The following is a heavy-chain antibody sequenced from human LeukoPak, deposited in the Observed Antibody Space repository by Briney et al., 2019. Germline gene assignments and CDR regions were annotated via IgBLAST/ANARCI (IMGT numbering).Heavy chain of an antibody. CDR2: ISSSSDYI. D-gene: IGHD6-19*01. J-gene: IGHJ4*02. CDR3: IRGGSGPIDY. V-gene: IGHV3-21*01. CDR1: GFTFTNYH. Sequence: GGSLRLSCAASGFTFTNYHMNWVRQAPGRGLEWVSSISSSSDYIYYADSVRGRFTISRDNAKKSLYLQMNSLRADDTAMYYCIRGGSGPIDYWGQGTLVTVSS.